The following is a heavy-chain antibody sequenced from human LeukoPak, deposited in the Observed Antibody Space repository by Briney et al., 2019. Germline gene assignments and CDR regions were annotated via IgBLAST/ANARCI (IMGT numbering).Heavy chain of an antibody. CDR3: AWGIAGAGYDY. V-gene: IGHV4-59*08. CDR1: GGSISSYY. D-gene: IGHD6-13*01. J-gene: IGHJ4*02. Sequence: SETLSLTCTVSGGSISSYYWSWIRQPPGKGLEWIGYIYYSGSTNYNPSLKSRVTISVDTSKNQFSLKLSSVTAADTAVYYCAWGIAGAGYDYWGQGTLVTVSS. CDR2: IYYSGST.